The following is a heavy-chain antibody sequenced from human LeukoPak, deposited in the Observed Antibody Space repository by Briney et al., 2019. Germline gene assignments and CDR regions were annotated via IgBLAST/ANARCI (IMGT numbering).Heavy chain of an antibody. Sequence: SETLSLTRTVSGGSISSYYWSWFRQPPGKGLEWIGYIYYSGSTNYNPSLKSRVTISVDTSKNQFSLKLSSVTATDTAVYYCARHPSAAGPTFDYWGQGTLVTVSS. CDR2: IYYSGST. J-gene: IGHJ4*02. CDR3: ARHPSAAGPTFDY. D-gene: IGHD6-13*01. V-gene: IGHV4-59*08. CDR1: GGSISSYY.